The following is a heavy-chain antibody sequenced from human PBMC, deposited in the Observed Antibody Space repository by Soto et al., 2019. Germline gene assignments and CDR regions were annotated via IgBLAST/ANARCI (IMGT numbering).Heavy chain of an antibody. CDR1: GDSFNDYY. D-gene: IGHD5-12*01. CDR3: ARESGGATATLDYYYFYIDV. CDR2: INPNGGVT. Sequence: QVQLVQSGAEVRKPGASVTVSCRSSGDSFNDYYIHWVRQAPGQGFEWMGWINPNGGVTKYAQKFQSWVSMSRDTPIRSVYMQLSRLRSDDTAVYYWARESGGATATLDYYYFYIDVWGTGTTVTVSS. V-gene: IGHV1-2*04. J-gene: IGHJ6*03.